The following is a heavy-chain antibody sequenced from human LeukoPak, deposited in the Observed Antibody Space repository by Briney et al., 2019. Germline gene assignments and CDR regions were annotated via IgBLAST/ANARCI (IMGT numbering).Heavy chain of an antibody. CDR2: IYYSGST. CDR3: ARAGSSAYLIDY. Sequence: KPSEALSLTCTVSGGSISSYYWSWIRQPPGKGLEWIGYIYYSGSTNYNPSLKSRVTISVDTSKNQFSLKLTSVTAADMAVYYCARAGSSAYLIDYWGQGTLVAVSS. V-gene: IGHV4-59*01. D-gene: IGHD3-22*01. J-gene: IGHJ4*02. CDR1: GGSISSYY.